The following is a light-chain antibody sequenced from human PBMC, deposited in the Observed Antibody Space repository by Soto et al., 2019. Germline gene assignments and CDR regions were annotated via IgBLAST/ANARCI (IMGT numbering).Light chain of an antibody. CDR3: QHYYTYPWT. Sequence: AIRMTQSPSSLSASTGDRVTITCRASQGIRDYLVWYQQKPGKAPKVLIHAASTLQGGVSSRFSGSRSGTDFTLTINSLQPEDFATYYCQHYYTYPWTFGQGTKVEV. J-gene: IGKJ1*01. CDR2: AAS. CDR1: QGIRDY. V-gene: IGKV1-8*01.